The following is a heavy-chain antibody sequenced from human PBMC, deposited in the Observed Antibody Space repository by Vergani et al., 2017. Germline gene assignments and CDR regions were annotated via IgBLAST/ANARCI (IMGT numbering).Heavy chain of an antibody. CDR1: GFTFSTYA. Sequence: EVQLLESGGSLKQPGGSVRLSCAASGFTFSTYAMHWVRQAPGKGLECVSALTGGGGSTSYADSFKGRFIISRDNSRDTLYLQMNSLRPEDTATYYCVKDAGSYENFFDSWGQGTLVTVS. CDR2: LTGGGGST. CDR3: VKDAGSYENFFDS. V-gene: IGHV3-23*01. D-gene: IGHD1-26*01. J-gene: IGHJ4*02.